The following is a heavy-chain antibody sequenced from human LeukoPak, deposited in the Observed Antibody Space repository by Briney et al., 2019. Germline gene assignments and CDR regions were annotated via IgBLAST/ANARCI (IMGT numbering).Heavy chain of an antibody. D-gene: IGHD6-19*01. V-gene: IGHV1-69*02. J-gene: IGHJ6*02. CDR2: IIPILGIA. Sequence: SVKVSCKVSGYTLTELSMHWVRQAPGQGLEWMGRIIPILGIANYAQKFQGRVTITADKSTSTAYMELSSLRSEDTAVYYCARGSIAVAGVYYYGMDVWGQGTTVTVSS. CDR3: ARGSIAVAGVYYYGMDV. CDR1: GYTLTELS.